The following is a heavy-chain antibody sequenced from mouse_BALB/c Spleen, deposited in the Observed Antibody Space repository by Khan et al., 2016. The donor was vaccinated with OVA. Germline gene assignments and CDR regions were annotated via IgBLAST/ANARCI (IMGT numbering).Heavy chain of an antibody. D-gene: IGHD2-10*01. J-gene: IGHJ3*01. Sequence: QVQLKQSGAELARPGASVKMSCKASGYTFTSYTMHWVKQRPGQGLEWIGYINPSNGYTNYNQKFRDKATLTADKSSSTAYMQLSSLTSEDSAVYSCARVGPYHANCGAWFAYWGQGTLVTVSA. V-gene: IGHV1-4*01. CDR3: ARVGPYHANCGAWFAY. CDR2: INPSNGYT. CDR1: GYTFTSYT.